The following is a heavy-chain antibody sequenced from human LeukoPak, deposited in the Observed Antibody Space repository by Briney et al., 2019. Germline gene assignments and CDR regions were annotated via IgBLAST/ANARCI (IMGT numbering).Heavy chain of an antibody. Sequence: GGSLRLSCAASGFTFSSYAMSWVRQAPGKGLEWVSAISGSGGSTYYADSVKGRFTISRDNSKNTLYLQVNSLRAEDTAVYYCAKVRYYYDSSGYYLDYWGQGTLVTVSS. J-gene: IGHJ4*02. CDR1: GFTFSSYA. CDR2: ISGSGGST. D-gene: IGHD3-22*01. CDR3: AKVRYYYDSSGYYLDY. V-gene: IGHV3-23*01.